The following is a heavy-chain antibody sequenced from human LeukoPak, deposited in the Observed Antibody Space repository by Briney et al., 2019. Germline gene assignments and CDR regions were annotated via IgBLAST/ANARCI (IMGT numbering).Heavy chain of an antibody. Sequence: PGRSLRLSCAASGFTFSSYAMHWVRQAPGKGLEWVALISYDGSNKYSADSVKGRFAISRDNSKNTLYLQMNSLRAEDTAVYYCARAYGSGSTFHPDYWGQGTLVTVSS. J-gene: IGHJ4*02. CDR2: ISYDGSNK. CDR1: GFTFSSYA. CDR3: ARAYGSGSTFHPDY. D-gene: IGHD3-10*01. V-gene: IGHV3-30*09.